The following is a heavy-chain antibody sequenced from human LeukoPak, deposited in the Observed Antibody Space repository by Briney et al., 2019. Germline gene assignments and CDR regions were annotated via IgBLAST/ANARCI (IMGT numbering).Heavy chain of an antibody. CDR2: IIPILGTA. CDR1: GYTFTSYD. CDR3: ARVSGIFGLFFPKNYFDY. J-gene: IGHJ4*02. D-gene: IGHD3-3*01. V-gene: IGHV1-69*10. Sequence: SVKVSCKASGYTFTSYDINWVRQAPGQGLEWMGGIIPILGTANYAQKFQGRVTITADKSTSTAYMELSSLRSEDTAVYYCARVSGIFGLFFPKNYFDYWGQGTLVTVSS.